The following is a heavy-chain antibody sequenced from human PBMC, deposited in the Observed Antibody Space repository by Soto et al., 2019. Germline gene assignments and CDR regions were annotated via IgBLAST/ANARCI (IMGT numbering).Heavy chain of an antibody. CDR1: GYTFTSYD. CDR2: MNPNSGNT. Sequence: ASVKVSCKASGYTFTSYDINWVRQATGQGLEWMGWMNPNSGNTGYAQKFQGRVTMTRNTSISTAYMELSSLRSEDTAVYYCAVGNGKARDYDFWSGDYPYYYYDYGMYVWG. V-gene: IGHV1-8*01. J-gene: IGHJ6*02. D-gene: IGHD3-3*01. CDR3: AVGNGKARDYDFWSGDYPYYYYDYGMYV.